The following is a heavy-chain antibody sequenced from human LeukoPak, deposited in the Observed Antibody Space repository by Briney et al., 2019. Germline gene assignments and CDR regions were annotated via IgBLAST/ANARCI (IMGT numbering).Heavy chain of an antibody. CDR2: SRNKADSYTT. D-gene: IGHD1-1*01. V-gene: IGHV3-72*01. CDR3: ARRIGTASDY. J-gene: IGHJ4*02. CDR1: GFTFSSYG. Sequence: GGSLRLSCAASGFTFSSYGMDWVRQAPGKGLEWLGRSRNKADSYTTEYAASVQGRFTISRDASKNSLFLQMDFLKTEDTAVYYCARRIGTASDYWGQGTLVTVSS.